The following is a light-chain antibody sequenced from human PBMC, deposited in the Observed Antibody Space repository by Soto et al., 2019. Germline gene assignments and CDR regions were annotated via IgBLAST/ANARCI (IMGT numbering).Light chain of an antibody. J-gene: IGKJ5*01. V-gene: IGKV1-33*01. CDR2: DAS. Sequence: DIQMTQSPSSLSATVGDRVTITCQASPDISNYLNWYQQKPGKAPKLLIYDASNLETGVPSRFSGSGSGTDFTFTISSLQPEDIATYYCQQYDNLPLTFGQGTRPE. CDR3: QQYDNLPLT. CDR1: PDISNY.